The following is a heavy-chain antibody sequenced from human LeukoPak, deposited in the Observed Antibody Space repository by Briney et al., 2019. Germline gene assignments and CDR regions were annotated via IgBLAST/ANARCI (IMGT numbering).Heavy chain of an antibody. CDR3: ARRGHDSSGYSPYFDY. CDR1: GGFISSSSYY. D-gene: IGHD3-22*01. CDR2: IYYSGST. Sequence: PSETLSLTCTVSGGFISSSSYYWGWIRQPPGKGLEWIGSIYYSGSTCYNPSLKSRVTISVDTSKNQFSLKLSSVTAADTAVYYCARRGHDSSGYSPYFDYWGQGTLVTVSS. J-gene: IGHJ4*02. V-gene: IGHV4-39*07.